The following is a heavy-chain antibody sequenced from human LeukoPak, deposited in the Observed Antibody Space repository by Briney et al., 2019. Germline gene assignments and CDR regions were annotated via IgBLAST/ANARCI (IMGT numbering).Heavy chain of an antibody. Sequence: PGGSLRLSCAASGFTVSSNYLSWVRQAPGKGLEWVSVIDSGGSTYYADSVKGRFTISRDSSKNTLYLQVNSLRAEDTAVYYCARDLNYRMDVWGQGTTVTVSS. CDR3: ARDLNYRMDV. CDR1: GFTVSSNY. V-gene: IGHV3-66*01. J-gene: IGHJ6*02. CDR2: IDSGGST.